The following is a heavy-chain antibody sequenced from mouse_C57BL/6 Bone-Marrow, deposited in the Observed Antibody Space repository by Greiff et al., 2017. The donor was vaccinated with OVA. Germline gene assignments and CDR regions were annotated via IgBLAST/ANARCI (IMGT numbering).Heavy chain of an antibody. V-gene: IGHV1-26*01. D-gene: IGHD2-4*01. J-gene: IGHJ2*01. CDR1: GYTFTDYY. CDR3: ARRLRPDY. Sequence: VQLQQSGPELVKPGASVKISCKASGYTFTDYYMNWVKQSHGKSLEWIGDINPNNGGTSYNQKFKGKATLTVDKSSSTAYMELRSLTSEDSAVYYCARRLRPDYWGQGTTLTVSS. CDR2: INPNNGGT.